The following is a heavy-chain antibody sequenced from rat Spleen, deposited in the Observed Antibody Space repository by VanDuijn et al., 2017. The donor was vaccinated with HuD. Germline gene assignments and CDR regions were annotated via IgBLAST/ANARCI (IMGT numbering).Heavy chain of an antibody. D-gene: IGHD1-9*01. CDR2: ISYDDRST. Sequence: EVQLVESGGGLVQPGRSLKLSCAASGFTFSDFYMAWVRQAPTKGLEWVASISYDDRSTYYRDSVKGRFTISRDNAKSTLSLQVDSLRSEDTATYYCARRHYGYTDYFDYWGQGVMVTVSS. V-gene: IGHV5-7*01. CDR3: ARRHYGYTDYFDY. J-gene: IGHJ2*01. CDR1: GFTFSDFY.